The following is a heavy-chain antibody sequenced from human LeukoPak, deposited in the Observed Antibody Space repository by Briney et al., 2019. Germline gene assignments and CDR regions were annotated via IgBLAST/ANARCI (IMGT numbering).Heavy chain of an antibody. Sequence: ASVKVSCKASGYTFTGYYMHWVRQAPGQGLEWMGWINPNSGGTNYAQKFQGWVTMTRDTSISTAYMELSRLRSDDTAVYYCARGVFGELQGYYYDYFYGMDVWGQGTTVTVSS. J-gene: IGHJ6*02. CDR3: ARGVFGELQGYYYDYFYGMDV. V-gene: IGHV1-2*04. CDR2: INPNSGGT. CDR1: GYTFTGYY. D-gene: IGHD3-10*01.